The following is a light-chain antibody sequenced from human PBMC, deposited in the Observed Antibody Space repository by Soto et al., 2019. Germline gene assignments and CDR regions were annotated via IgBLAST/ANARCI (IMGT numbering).Light chain of an antibody. V-gene: IGKV1-5*01. CDR2: DAS. CDR3: QQYNSYAWT. Sequence: DTHMPPSPSPPPPSLGKRVTTTFRASQSLSGYLAWYQQKPGKAPKVLIYDASRLQSGVPSRFSGSGSGTEFTLTISSLQPDDFATYYCQQYNSYAWTFGQGTKVDIK. J-gene: IGKJ1*01. CDR1: QSLSGY.